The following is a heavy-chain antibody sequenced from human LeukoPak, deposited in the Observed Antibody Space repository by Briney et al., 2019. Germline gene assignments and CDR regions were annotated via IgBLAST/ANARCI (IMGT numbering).Heavy chain of an antibody. CDR2: ISAYNGNT. V-gene: IGHV1-18*01. J-gene: IGHJ6*02. Sequence: ASVKVSCKASVGTFSSYAISWVRQAPGQGLEWMGWISAYNGNTNYAQKLQGRVTMTTDTSTSTAYMELRSLRSDDTAVYYCARDLELGHAGKLDYYYGMDVWGQGTTVTVSS. D-gene: IGHD4-23*01. CDR1: VGTFSSYA. CDR3: ARDLELGHAGKLDYYYGMDV.